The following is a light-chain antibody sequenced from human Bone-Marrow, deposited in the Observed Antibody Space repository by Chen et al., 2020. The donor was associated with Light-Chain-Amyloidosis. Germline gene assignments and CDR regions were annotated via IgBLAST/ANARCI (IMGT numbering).Light chain of an antibody. Sequence: SVLTQPPSASGTPGQRVPISCSGSSSNIGANTVNWYQQFPGTAPKLLIYSNNQRPSGVPDRFSGSKSGTSASLAISGLQSEDETDYSCAAWDDNLNGWVFGGGTKLTVL. V-gene: IGLV1-44*01. J-gene: IGLJ3*02. CDR1: SSNIGANT. CDR3: AAWDDNLNGWV. CDR2: SNN.